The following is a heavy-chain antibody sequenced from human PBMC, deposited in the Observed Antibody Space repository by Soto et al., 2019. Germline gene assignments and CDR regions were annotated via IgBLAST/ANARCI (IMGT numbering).Heavy chain of an antibody. D-gene: IGHD1-26*01. V-gene: IGHV3-23*01. CDR1: GFTLSNFA. Sequence: PGGSLRLSCVASGFTLSNFAMSWVRQAPGEGLEWVSSVGGADDTYYADSVEGRFTISRDNSKNTLYLQLSSLSAGDTAVYYCAKDAVSYNSVWDAFDGWGQGTLVTVSS. CDR3: AKDAVSYNSVWDAFDG. CDR2: VGGADDT. J-gene: IGHJ3*01.